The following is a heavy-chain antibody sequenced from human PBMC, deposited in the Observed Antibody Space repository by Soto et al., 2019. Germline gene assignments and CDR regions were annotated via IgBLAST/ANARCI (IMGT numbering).Heavy chain of an antibody. D-gene: IGHD4-17*01. CDR2: INHSGST. J-gene: IGHJ4*02. V-gene: IGHV4-34*01. CDR1: GGSFSCYY. CDR3: ASDYGGAFDY. Sequence: SETLSLTCAVYGGSFSCYYWSWIRQPPGKGLEWIGEINHSGSTNYNPSLKSRVTISVDTSKNQFSLKLSSVTAADTAVYYCASDYGGAFDYWGQGTLVTVSS.